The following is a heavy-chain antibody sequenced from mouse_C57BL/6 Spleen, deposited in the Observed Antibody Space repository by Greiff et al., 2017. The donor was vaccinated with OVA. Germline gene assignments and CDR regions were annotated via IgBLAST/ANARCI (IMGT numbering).Heavy chain of an antibody. CDR2: INPNNGGT. D-gene: IGHD1-1*01. J-gene: IGHJ1*03. CDR1: GYTFTDYN. V-gene: IGHV1-18*01. Sequence: EVKLQQSGPELVKPGASVKIPCKASGYTFTDYNMDWVKQSHGKSLEWIGDINPNNGGTIYNQKFKGKATLTVDKSSSTAYMELRSLTSDDTAVYYCARYYGSPHWYFDVWGTGTTVTVSS. CDR3: ARYYGSPHWYFDV.